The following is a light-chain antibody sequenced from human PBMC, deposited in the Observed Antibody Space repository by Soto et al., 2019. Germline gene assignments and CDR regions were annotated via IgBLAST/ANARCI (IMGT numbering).Light chain of an antibody. Sequence: IVLTQSPGTLSLSPGERATLSCGASQSVTNNFLAWYQQKPGQAPRLLIYGASSRATGVPYRFSGSGSGTDVTLTISRLEPGDFAVYYCQQYGTPLFTFGPGTKVDIK. CDR3: QQYGTPLFT. J-gene: IGKJ3*01. V-gene: IGKV3-20*01. CDR1: QSVTNNF. CDR2: GAS.